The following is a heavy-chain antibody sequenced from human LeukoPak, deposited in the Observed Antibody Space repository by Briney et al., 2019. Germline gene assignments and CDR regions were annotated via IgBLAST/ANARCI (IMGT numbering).Heavy chain of an antibody. D-gene: IGHD1-26*01. Sequence: ASVKVSCKASGYTFTSYGISWVRQAPGQGLEWMGGIIPIFGTANYAQKFQGRVTITADESTSTAYMELSSLRSEDTAVYYCARDVRGRAYSGSDEYYFDYWGQGTLVTVSS. CDR1: GYTFTSYG. J-gene: IGHJ4*02. CDR2: IIPIFGTA. V-gene: IGHV1-69*13. CDR3: ARDVRGRAYSGSDEYYFDY.